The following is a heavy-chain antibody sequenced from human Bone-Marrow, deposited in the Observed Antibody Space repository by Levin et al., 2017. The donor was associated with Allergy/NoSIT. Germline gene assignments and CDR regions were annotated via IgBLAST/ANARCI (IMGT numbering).Heavy chain of an antibody. V-gene: IGHV4-34*01. Sequence: RPSETLSLTCAVYGGSFSGYYWSWIRQPPGKGLEWIGEINHSGSTNYNPSLKSRVTISVDTSKNQFSLKLSSVTAADTAVYYCARGSIRYYYGSGSYGAIYYYYMDVWGKGTTVTVSS. D-gene: IGHD3-10*01. J-gene: IGHJ6*03. CDR3: ARGSIRYYYGSGSYGAIYYYYMDV. CDR1: GGSFSGYY. CDR2: INHSGST.